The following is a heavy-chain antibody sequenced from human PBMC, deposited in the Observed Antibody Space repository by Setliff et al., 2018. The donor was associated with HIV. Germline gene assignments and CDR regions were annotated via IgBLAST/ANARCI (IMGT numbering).Heavy chain of an antibody. V-gene: IGHV4-39*01. CDR2: ISYTGST. Sequence: SETLSLTCTVPGGSINRSNYYWGWIRQPPGKGLEWIGTISYTGSTYYDPSLKSRVTMSLDTSKNQFSLKLTSVTAADTAVYYCARHSPSDYWGQGTLVTVSS. CDR1: GGSINRSNYY. CDR3: ARHSPSDY. J-gene: IGHJ4*02.